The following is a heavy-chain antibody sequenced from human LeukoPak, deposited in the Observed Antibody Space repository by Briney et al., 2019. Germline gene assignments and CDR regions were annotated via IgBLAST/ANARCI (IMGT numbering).Heavy chain of an antibody. CDR1: GGSISTSGYN. CDR2: INYSWNT. J-gene: IGHJ4*02. CDR3: ARTGMVGAADY. V-gene: IGHV4-39*01. Sequence: SETLSLTCTVSGGSISTSGYNWGYIRQPPGKGLEWIGSINYSWNTYYNPSFKSRVTISVDTSKNQFSLKLSSVTAADTAVYYCARTGMVGAADYWGQGTLVTVSS. D-gene: IGHD2-15*01.